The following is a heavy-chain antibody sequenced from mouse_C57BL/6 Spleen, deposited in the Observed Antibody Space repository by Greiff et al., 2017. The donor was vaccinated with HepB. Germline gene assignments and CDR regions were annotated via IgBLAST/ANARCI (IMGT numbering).Heavy chain of an antibody. V-gene: IGHV3-6*01. CDR2: ISYDGSN. D-gene: IGHD2-4*01. J-gene: IGHJ3*01. CDR1: GYSITSGYY. CDR3: AREDYGGFAY. Sequence: DVKLQESGPGLVKPSQSLSLTCSVTGYSITSGYYWNWIRQFPGNKLEWMGYISYDGSNNYNPSLKNRISITRDTSKNQFFLKLNSVTTEDTATYYCAREDYGGFAYWGQGTLVTVSA.